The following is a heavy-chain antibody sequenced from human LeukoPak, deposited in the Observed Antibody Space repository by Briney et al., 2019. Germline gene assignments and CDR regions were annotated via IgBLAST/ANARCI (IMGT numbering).Heavy chain of an antibody. Sequence: SVTVSCKASGGTFISYAISWVRQAPGQGREWMGGIIPIFGTANYAQKFQGRVTITTDESTSTAYMELSSLRSEDTAVYYCARGDGYNYGWFDPWGQGTLVTVSS. D-gene: IGHD5-24*01. CDR1: GGTFISYA. CDR3: ARGDGYNYGWFDP. J-gene: IGHJ5*02. CDR2: IIPIFGTA. V-gene: IGHV1-69*05.